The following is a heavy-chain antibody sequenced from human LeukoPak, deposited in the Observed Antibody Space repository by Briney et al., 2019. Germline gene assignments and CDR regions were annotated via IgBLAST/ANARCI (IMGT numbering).Heavy chain of an antibody. D-gene: IGHD1-26*01. Sequence: SETLSLTCTVSSVSIRSGDYYWSWIRQPPGKGLEWIGYISYSGSTYSNPSLKSRLTISIDRSNEQFSLRLTSVTAADTAVYFCATSPVGLGDFDYWGQGTLVTVSS. CDR3: ATSPVGLGDFDY. CDR1: SVSIRSGDYY. CDR2: ISYSGST. J-gene: IGHJ4*02. V-gene: IGHV4-30-4*01.